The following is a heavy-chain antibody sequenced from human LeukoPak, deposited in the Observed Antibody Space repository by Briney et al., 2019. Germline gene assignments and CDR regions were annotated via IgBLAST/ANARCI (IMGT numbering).Heavy chain of an antibody. CDR1: GGSFSGYS. D-gene: IGHD3-22*01. J-gene: IGHJ3*02. Sequence: SETLSLTCGVFGGSFSGYSWNWIRQAPGKGLEWIGDTSYTGDTNYSPSLKSRVAISMDTSKNQFSLELTSVTAADTAVYYCARRNVAVVVDAFDIWGQGTMVTVSS. CDR2: TSYTGDT. V-gene: IGHV4-34*01. CDR3: ARRNVAVVVDAFDI.